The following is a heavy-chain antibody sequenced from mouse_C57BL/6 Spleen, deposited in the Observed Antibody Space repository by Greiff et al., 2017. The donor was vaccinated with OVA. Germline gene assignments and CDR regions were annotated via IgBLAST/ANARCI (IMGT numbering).Heavy chain of an antibody. CDR3: TEGYSHAMDY. V-gene: IGHV6-3*01. J-gene: IGHJ4*01. CDR1: GFTFSNYW. CDR2: IRFKSDNSAT. Sequence: EVKLMESGGGLVQPGGSMKLSCVASGFTFSNYWMNWVRQSPEKGLEWVAQIRFKSDNSATHYAVSVKGRFTISRDDSKSSVYLQMNNLRAEDTGIYYCTEGYSHAMDYWGQGTSVTVSS. D-gene: IGHD2-12*01.